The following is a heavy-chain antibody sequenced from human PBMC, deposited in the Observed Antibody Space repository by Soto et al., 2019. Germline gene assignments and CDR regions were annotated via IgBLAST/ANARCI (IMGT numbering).Heavy chain of an antibody. CDR3: ARDKGEWLRLPGVDDPGFYYGMDV. CDR1: GGSVSSGSYY. V-gene: IGHV4-61*01. D-gene: IGHD5-12*01. Sequence: QVQLQESGPGLVKPSETLSLTCTVSGGSVSSGSYYWSWIRQPPGKGLEWIGYIYYSGSTNYNPSLKSRVTISVDTSKNQFSLKLSSVTAADTAVYYCARDKGEWLRLPGVDDPGFYYGMDVW. J-gene: IGHJ6*01. CDR2: IYYSGST.